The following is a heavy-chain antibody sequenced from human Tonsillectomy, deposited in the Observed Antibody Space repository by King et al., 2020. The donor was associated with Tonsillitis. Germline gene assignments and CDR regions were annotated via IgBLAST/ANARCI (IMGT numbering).Heavy chain of an antibody. Sequence: VQLQQWGAGLLKPSETLSLTCAVYGGSFSGYYWSWVRRPPGKGLEWIGEINHSGNTNYIPSLTSRVTISVDTSKNQFSLKLNSVTAADTAVYSCARGVIDQEPHYFDYWGQGTLVTVSS. V-gene: IGHV4-34*01. J-gene: IGHJ4*02. CDR1: GGSFSGYY. CDR3: ARGVIDQEPHYFDY. D-gene: IGHD3-16*02. CDR2: INHSGNT.